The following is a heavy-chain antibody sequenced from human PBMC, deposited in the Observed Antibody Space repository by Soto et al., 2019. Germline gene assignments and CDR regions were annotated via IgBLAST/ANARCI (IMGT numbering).Heavy chain of an antibody. CDR3: ASGKWSLDY. Sequence: QVHLVASGGGLVKPGGSLRLSCVASGLTLSDHYMTWIRQAPGKGLEWLSYISNSDYTTYYADSVKGRFTISRDNAKNSLYLQLNGLRVEDTAVYYCASGKWSLDYWGQGILVTVSS. CDR1: GLTLSDHY. D-gene: IGHD2-8*01. CDR2: ISNSDYTT. J-gene: IGHJ4*02. V-gene: IGHV3-11*01.